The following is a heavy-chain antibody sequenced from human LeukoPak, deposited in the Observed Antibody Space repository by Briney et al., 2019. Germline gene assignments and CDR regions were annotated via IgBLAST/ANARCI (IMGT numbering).Heavy chain of an antibody. CDR3: ARGKRITMVRGAVNWFDP. CDR2: IFHSGST. D-gene: IGHD3-10*01. V-gene: IGHV4-38-2*02. Sequence: PSETLSLTCNVSGYSISSGYYWGWIRQPPGKGLEWIGNIFHSGSTYYNPSLKSRVTISVDTSKNQLSLKLSSVTAADTAVYYCARGKRITMVRGAVNWFDPWGQGTLVTVSS. J-gene: IGHJ5*02. CDR1: GYSISSGYY.